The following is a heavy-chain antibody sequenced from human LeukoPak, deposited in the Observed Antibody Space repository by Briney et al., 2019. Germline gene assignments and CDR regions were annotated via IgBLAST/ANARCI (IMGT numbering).Heavy chain of an antibody. CDR1: GGSISNYY. Sequence: SETLSLTCTVSGGSISNYYWSWIRQPPGKGLEWIGYIYNSGHTNYNPSLKSRVTISENTSKNQLSLKLSSVTAADTAVYYCARAAVTTSRYFQHWGQGTLVTVSS. CDR3: ARAAVTTSRYFQH. D-gene: IGHD4-17*01. J-gene: IGHJ1*01. CDR2: IYNSGHT. V-gene: IGHV4-59*01.